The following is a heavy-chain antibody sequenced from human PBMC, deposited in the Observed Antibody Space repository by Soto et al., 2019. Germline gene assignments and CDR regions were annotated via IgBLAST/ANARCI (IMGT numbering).Heavy chain of an antibody. CDR2: ISAYNGNT. CDR3: ARDVCSSTSCYEDWFDP. CDR1: GYTFTSYG. J-gene: IGHJ5*02. V-gene: IGHV1-18*01. Sequence: ASVKVSCKASGYTFTSYGISWVRQAPGQGPEWMGWISAYNGNTNYAQKLQGRVTMTTDTSTSTAYMELRSLRSDDTAVYYCARDVCSSTSCYEDWFDPSGQGTLVTVSS. D-gene: IGHD2-2*01.